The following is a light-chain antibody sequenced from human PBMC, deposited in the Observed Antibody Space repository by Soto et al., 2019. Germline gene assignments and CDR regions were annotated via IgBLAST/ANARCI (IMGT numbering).Light chain of an antibody. J-gene: IGLJ2*01. CDR1: TGAVTNDNY. V-gene: IGLV7-43*01. CDR2: SAS. Sequence: QAVVTQEPSLTVSPGGTVTLTFASSTGAVTNDNYPNWLQQKPGQAPRGLIYSASNRHSWTPARFSGSLLVGKAALTLSGVQPEDEGDYYCLLYFGGAQVFGGGTKLTVL. CDR3: LLYFGGAQV.